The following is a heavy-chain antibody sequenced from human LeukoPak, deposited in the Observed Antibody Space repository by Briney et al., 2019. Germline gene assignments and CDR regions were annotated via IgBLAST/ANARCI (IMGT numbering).Heavy chain of an antibody. CDR3: ARDVLRGYSYGTPNWFDP. CDR1: GYTFTSYG. Sequence: ASVKLSCKASGYTFTSYGISWVRQAPGQGLEWMGWISAYNCNTNYAQTLQGRVTMTTDTSTSTAYRELRSLRSDDTAVYYCARDVLRGYSYGTPNWFDPWGQGTLVTVSS. D-gene: IGHD5-18*01. V-gene: IGHV1-18*01. CDR2: ISAYNCNT. J-gene: IGHJ5*02.